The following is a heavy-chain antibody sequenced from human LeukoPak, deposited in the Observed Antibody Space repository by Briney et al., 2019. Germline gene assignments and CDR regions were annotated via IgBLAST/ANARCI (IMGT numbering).Heavy chain of an antibody. V-gene: IGHV3-7*01. CDR3: ATIHISDY. J-gene: IGHJ4*02. CDR1: GFTFSSSW. CDR2: IKRDGSEK. Sequence: GGSLRLSCAGSGFTFSSSWMSWVRQAPGKGLEWVANIKRDGSEKHYVDSVKGRFTISRDNSKNTLYLQMNSLRAEDTAVYYCATIHISDYWGQGTLVTVPS.